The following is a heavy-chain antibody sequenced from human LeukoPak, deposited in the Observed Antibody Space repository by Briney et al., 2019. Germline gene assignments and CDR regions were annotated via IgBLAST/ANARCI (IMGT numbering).Heavy chain of an antibody. V-gene: IGHV4-4*02. Sequence: SETLSLTCAVSGGSISSSNWWSWVRQPPGKGLEWIGEIYHSGSTNYNPSLKSRVTISVDKSKNQFSLKLSSVTAADTAVYYCARVRIAAAEPYYYGMDVWGQGTTVTVSS. CDR1: GGSISSSNW. D-gene: IGHD6-13*01. CDR3: ARVRIAAAEPYYYGMDV. J-gene: IGHJ6*02. CDR2: IYHSGST.